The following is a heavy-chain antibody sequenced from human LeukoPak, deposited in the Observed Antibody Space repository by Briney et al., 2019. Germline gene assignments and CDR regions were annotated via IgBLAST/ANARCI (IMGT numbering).Heavy chain of an antibody. CDR1: GYTFTSYA. CDR2: INTNTVNP. J-gene: IGHJ4*02. V-gene: IGHV7-4-1*02. CDR3: ARESYSSGWYTGPDY. D-gene: IGHD6-19*01. Sequence: ASVKVSCKASGYTFTSYAMNWVRQAPGQGLGWMGWINTNTVNPTYAQGFTGRFVFSLDTSVSTAYLQISSLKAEDTAVYYCARESYSSGWYTGPDYWGQGTLVTVSS.